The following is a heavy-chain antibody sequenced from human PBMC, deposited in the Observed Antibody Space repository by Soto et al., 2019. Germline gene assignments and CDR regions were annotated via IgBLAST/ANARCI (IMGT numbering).Heavy chain of an antibody. CDR1: GGTFSSYA. CDR3: AGRWLLYDGYYGMDV. J-gene: IGHJ6*02. Sequence: SVKVSCKASGGTFSSYAISWVRQAPGQGLEWMGGIISIFGTANYAQKLQSRVTITADESTSTAYMELSSLRSEDTAVYYCAGRWLLYDGYYGMDVWGQGTTVTVSS. V-gene: IGHV1-69*13. CDR2: IISIFGTA. D-gene: IGHD2-2*02.